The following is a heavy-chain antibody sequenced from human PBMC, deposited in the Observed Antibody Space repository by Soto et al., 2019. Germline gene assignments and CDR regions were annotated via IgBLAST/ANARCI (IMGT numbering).Heavy chain of an antibody. V-gene: IGHV3-30*18. CDR2: ISYDGSNK. J-gene: IGHJ4*02. Sequence: QVQLVESGGGVVQPGRSLRLSCAASGFTFSSFGMHWVRQAPGKGLEWVAVISYDGSNKYYADSVKGRFTISRDNSKNTLYLQMNILRAEDTAIYYCAKDRGYTYGRGFDYWGQGTLVTVSS. D-gene: IGHD5-18*01. CDR3: AKDRGYTYGRGFDY. CDR1: GFTFSSFG.